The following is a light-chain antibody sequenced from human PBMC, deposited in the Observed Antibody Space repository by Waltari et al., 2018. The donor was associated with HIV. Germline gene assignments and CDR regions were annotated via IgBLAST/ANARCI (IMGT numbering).Light chain of an antibody. CDR3: AAWDDSLNGYV. CDR1: NSNIGSYT. V-gene: IGLV1-44*01. CDR2: SND. J-gene: IGLJ1*01. Sequence: QSVLPQPPSASGTPGPRVTISCSGSNSNIGSYTVDWYQQFPGTSPKLLIYSNDHRPSGVPDRFSGSKSGTSASLAISGLQSEDEADYYCAAWDDSLNGYVFGSGTKVTVL.